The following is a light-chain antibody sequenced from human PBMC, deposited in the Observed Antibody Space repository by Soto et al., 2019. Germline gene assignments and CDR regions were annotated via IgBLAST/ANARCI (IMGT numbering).Light chain of an antibody. Sequence: EIVLTQSPGTLSLSPGERATLSCRASQSISMSYLAWYQQRPGQAPRLLIYGASNRATGIPARFSGSGSGTDFTLTISSLEPGDFALYYCQQRSNWPLTFGGGTKVDI. CDR2: GAS. J-gene: IGKJ4*01. V-gene: IGKV3-11*01. CDR1: QSISMSY. CDR3: QQRSNWPLT.